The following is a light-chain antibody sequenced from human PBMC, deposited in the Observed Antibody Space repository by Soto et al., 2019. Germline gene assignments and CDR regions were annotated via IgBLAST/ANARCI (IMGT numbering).Light chain of an antibody. J-gene: IGKJ1*01. V-gene: IGKV3-20*01. CDR2: VAS. CDR3: QQYGPT. Sequence: EIVLTQSPGTLSLSPGESATLSCRASQSVSSTYLAWYQQKPGQAPRLLIYVASSRATGIPDRFSGSGSGTDFPLTISRLEPEDFAVYYGQQYGPTFGQGTKVEIK. CDR1: QSVSSTY.